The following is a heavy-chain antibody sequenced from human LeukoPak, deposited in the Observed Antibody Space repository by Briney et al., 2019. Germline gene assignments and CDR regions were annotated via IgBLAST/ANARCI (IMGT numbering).Heavy chain of an antibody. CDR3: AREGQDGVGAIKGGPFFDY. J-gene: IGHJ4*02. V-gene: IGHV3-11*04. D-gene: IGHD1-26*01. CDR1: GFTFSDYY. Sequence: PGGSLRLSCAASGFTFSDYYVSWIRQAPGKGLEWVSYISSSGSTIYYADSVKGRFTISRDNAKNSLYLQMNSLRAEDTAVYYCAREGQDGVGAIKGGPFFDYWGQGTLVTVSS. CDR2: ISSSGSTI.